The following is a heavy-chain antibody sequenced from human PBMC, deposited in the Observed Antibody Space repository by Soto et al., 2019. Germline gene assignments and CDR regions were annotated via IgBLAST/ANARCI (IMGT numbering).Heavy chain of an antibody. Sequence: ASVKVSCKASGYTFTSYDIYWVRQATGQGLEWMGWMNPNTGNSGYAQKFQGRVTMTSDTSISTAHMELSSLRSEDTAVYYCARRAETNGWNGFGADKYHFDFWGQGTLVTVSS. V-gene: IGHV1-8*01. CDR3: ARRAETNGWNGFGADKYHFDF. CDR1: GYTFTSYD. D-gene: IGHD1-1*01. J-gene: IGHJ4*02. CDR2: MNPNTGNS.